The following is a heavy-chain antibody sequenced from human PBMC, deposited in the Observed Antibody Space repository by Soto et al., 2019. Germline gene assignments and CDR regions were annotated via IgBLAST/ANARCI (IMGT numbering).Heavy chain of an antibody. Sequence: KASETLSLTCAVSGYSISSGYYWGWVRQPPGKGLEWIGSIYHSGNTYYNPSLKSRDTISVEASKNQFSLKLSSVTAADTAVYYCARKGNTFGGVFAIPPVGMDVWGQGTTVTVSS. J-gene: IGHJ6*02. V-gene: IGHV4-38-2*01. CDR3: ARKGNTFGGVFAIPPVGMDV. CDR2: IYHSGNT. CDR1: GYSISSGYY. D-gene: IGHD3-16*02.